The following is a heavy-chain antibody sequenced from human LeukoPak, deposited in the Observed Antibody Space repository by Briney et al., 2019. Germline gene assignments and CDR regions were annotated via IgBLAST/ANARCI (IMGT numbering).Heavy chain of an antibody. Sequence: GGSLRLSCAASGFTFSDYYMSRIRQAPGKGLEGVSYISSSGSTIYYADSVKGRFTISRDNAKNSLYLQMNSLRAEDTAVYYCARSPGYCSSTSCQGGWYFDLWGRGTLVTVSS. CDR3: ARSPGYCSSTSCQGGWYFDL. J-gene: IGHJ2*01. CDR1: GFTFSDYY. V-gene: IGHV3-11*04. D-gene: IGHD2-2*01. CDR2: ISSSGSTI.